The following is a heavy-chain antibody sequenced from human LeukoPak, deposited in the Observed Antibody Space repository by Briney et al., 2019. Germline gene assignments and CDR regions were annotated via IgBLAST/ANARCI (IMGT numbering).Heavy chain of an antibody. CDR1: GFTLRVNY. CDR3: ARSGSYYPCDY. CDR2: IYSDGTT. D-gene: IGHD1-26*01. Sequence: PGGSLRLSCVASGFTLRVNYMTWIRQTPGRGLEWVSVIYSDGTTKYADSAKGRFTISRDNSKSMVYLQMDRLRAEDTAVYYCARSGSYYPCDYWGQGTLVTVSS. V-gene: IGHV3-53*01. J-gene: IGHJ4*02.